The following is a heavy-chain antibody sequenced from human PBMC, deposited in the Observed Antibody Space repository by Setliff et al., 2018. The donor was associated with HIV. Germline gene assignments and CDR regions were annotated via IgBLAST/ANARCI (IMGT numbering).Heavy chain of an antibody. CDR1: GDSISSGFYY. V-gene: IGHV4-61*02. CDR2: ISTSGST. D-gene: IGHD3-3*01. Sequence: PSETLSLTCTVSGDSISSGFYYWSWIRQPAGKGLEWIGRISTSGSTNYNPSLKSRVTISVDTSKNHFPLKVRSVTAADTAVYYCARHVPDYDFWSGSPAHYYYYYMDVWGKGTTVTVSS. CDR3: ARHVPDYDFWSGSPAHYYYYYMDV. J-gene: IGHJ6*03.